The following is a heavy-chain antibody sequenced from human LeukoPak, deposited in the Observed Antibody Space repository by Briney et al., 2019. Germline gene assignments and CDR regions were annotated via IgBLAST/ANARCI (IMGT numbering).Heavy chain of an antibody. CDR1: GFTFSSYA. Sequence: GGSLRLSCAASGFTFSSYAMSWVRQAPGKGLEWVSAISGSGGSTYYADSVKGRFTISRDNSKNTLYLQMNSLRAEDTAVYYCAKGPYSSSWYGGRYYYGMDVWGQGTTVTVSS. V-gene: IGHV3-23*01. J-gene: IGHJ6*02. CDR2: ISGSGGST. D-gene: IGHD6-13*01. CDR3: AKGPYSSSWYGGRYYYGMDV.